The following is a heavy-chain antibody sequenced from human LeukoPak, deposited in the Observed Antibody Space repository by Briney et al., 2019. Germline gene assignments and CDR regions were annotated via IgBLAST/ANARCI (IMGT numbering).Heavy chain of an antibody. CDR3: ARARDPYCSSTSCYTPDY. D-gene: IGHD2-2*02. J-gene: IGHJ4*02. V-gene: IGHV3-11*01. CDR1: GFTFSDYY. Sequence: GVSLRLSCAASGFTFSDYYMSWIRQAPGKGLEWVSYISSSCSTIYYADSVKGRFTISRDNAKNSLYLQMNSLRAEDTAVYYCARARDPYCSSTSCYTPDYRGQGTLVTVSS. CDR2: ISSSCSTI.